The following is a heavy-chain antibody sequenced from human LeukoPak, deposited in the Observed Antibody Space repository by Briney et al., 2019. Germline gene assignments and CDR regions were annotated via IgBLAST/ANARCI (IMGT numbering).Heavy chain of an antibody. D-gene: IGHD3-3*01. V-gene: IGHV3-48*03. J-gene: IGHJ4*02. CDR3: ARMGWYYFDY. CDR2: ISSGGSSI. Sequence: PGGSLRLSCAASGFTFSSYEMNWVRQAPGKGLEWVSYISSGGSSIYNADSVKGRFTISRDNAKNSLYLQMNSLRAEYTAVYYCARMGWYYFDYWGQGTLVTVSS. CDR1: GFTFSSYE.